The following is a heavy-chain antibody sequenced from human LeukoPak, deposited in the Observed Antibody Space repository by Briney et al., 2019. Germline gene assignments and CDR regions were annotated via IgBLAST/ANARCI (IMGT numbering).Heavy chain of an antibody. J-gene: IGHJ5*02. Sequence: ASVKVSCKASGYTFTAYYVHWVRQAPGQGLEWMGWINPNTGGTNYAQKFQGRVTMTKDTSINAAYMELNKLTSDDTAVYYCGRRNKSFDPRGQGTLVTVSS. V-gene: IGHV1-2*02. CDR2: INPNTGGT. CDR1: GYTFTAYY. CDR3: GRRNKSFDP.